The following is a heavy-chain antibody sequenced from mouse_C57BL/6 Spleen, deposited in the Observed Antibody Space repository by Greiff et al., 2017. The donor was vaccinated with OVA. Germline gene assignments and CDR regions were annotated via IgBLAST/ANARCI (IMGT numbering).Heavy chain of an antibody. V-gene: IGHV1-69*01. CDR2: IDPSDSYT. D-gene: IGHD3-2*02. CDR1: GYTFTSYW. CDR3: ARPAQATPFAY. Sequence: QVQLQQPGAELVMPGASVKLSCKASGYTFTSYWMHWVKQRPGQGLEWIGEIDPSDSYTNYNQKFKGKSTLTVDKSSSTAYMQLSSLTSEDSAVYYCARPAQATPFAYWGQGTLVSVSA. J-gene: IGHJ3*01.